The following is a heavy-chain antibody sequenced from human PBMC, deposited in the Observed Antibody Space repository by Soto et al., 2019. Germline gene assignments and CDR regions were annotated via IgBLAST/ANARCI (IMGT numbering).Heavy chain of an antibody. D-gene: IGHD3-9*01. CDR3: ARAIFNPYYYYYYGMDV. V-gene: IGHV4-34*01. CDR2: INHSGST. CDR1: CGSFTGYY. J-gene: IGHJ6*02. Sequence: PSETLSLTCAFYCGSFTGYYWSWIRQPPGKGLEWIGEINHSGSTNYNPSLKSRVTISVDTSKNQFSLKLSSVTAADTAVYYCARAIFNPYYYYYYGMDVWGQGTTVTVSS.